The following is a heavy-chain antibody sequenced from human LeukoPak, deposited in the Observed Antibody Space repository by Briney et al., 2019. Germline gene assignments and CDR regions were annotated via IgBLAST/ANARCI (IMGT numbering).Heavy chain of an antibody. CDR2: IIPILGIA. CDR3: ARDSGSYFFDY. V-gene: IGHV1-69*04. Sequence: SVKVSCKASGGTFSSYAISWVRQAPGQGLEWMGRIIPILGIANYAQKFQGGVTITADKSTSTAYMELSSLRSEDTAVYYCARDSGSYFFDYWGQGTLVTVSS. D-gene: IGHD1-26*01. J-gene: IGHJ4*02. CDR1: GGTFSSYA.